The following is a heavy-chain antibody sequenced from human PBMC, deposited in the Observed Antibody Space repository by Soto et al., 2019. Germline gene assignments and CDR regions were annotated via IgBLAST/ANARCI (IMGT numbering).Heavy chain of an antibody. CDR2: ISSSSSTI. CDR1: GFTISSYS. Sequence: PGGSLRLSCAASGFTISSYSMNWVRQAPGKGLEWVSYISSSSSTIYYADSVKGRFTISRDNAKNSLYLQMNSLRAEDTAVYYCAREYCSSTSCLNWFDPWGQGA. V-gene: IGHV3-48*01. D-gene: IGHD2-2*01. CDR3: AREYCSSTSCLNWFDP. J-gene: IGHJ5*02.